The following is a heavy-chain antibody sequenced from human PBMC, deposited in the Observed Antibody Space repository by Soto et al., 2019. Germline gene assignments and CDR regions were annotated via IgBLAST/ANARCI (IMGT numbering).Heavy chain of an antibody. CDR1: GGSISSYY. J-gene: IGHJ4*02. CDR3: ARMVVVAATFDY. V-gene: IGHV4-59*01. CDR2: IYYSGST. D-gene: IGHD2-15*01. Sequence: LSLTCTVSGGSISSYYWSWIRQPPGKGLEWIGYIYYSGSTNYNPSLKSRVTISVDTSKNQFSLKLSSVTAADTAVYYCARMVVVAATFDYWGQGTLVTVSS.